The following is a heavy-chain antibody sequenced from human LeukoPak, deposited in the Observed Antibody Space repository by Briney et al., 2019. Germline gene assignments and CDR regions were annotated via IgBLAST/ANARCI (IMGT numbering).Heavy chain of an antibody. J-gene: IGHJ4*02. CDR3: AKEAVAGFDY. CDR1: GASVSSYY. Sequence: SETLSLTCTVSGASVSSYYWSWIRQPPGKGPEWIGYFSYSGSTNYNPSLKSRVTISVDTSKNQFSLNLSSVTAADTALYYCAKEAVAGFDYWGQGTLVTVSS. CDR2: FSYSGST. D-gene: IGHD6-19*01. V-gene: IGHV4-59*02.